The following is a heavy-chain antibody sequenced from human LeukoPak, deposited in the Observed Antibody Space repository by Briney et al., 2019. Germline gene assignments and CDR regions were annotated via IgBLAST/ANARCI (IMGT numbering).Heavy chain of an antibody. CDR1: GYTFTSYD. D-gene: IGHD3-22*01. CDR3: ATDSSAYHDAFDI. CDR2: MNPNSGNT. Sequence: SVKVSCKASGYTFTSYDINWVRQATGQGLEWMGWMNPNSGNTGYAQKFQGRGTMTRNTSISTAYMELSSLRSEDKAVYYCATDSSAYHDAFDIWGQGTMVTVSS. V-gene: IGHV1-8*01. J-gene: IGHJ3*02.